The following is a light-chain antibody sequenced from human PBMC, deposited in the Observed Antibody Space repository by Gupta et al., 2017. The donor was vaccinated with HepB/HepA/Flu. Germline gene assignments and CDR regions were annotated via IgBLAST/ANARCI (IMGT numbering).Light chain of an antibody. CDR2: DAS. Sequence: DIQMTQSPSSLSASVGDRVTITCQASQDISNYLNWYQQKPGKAPKLLIYDASNWETGVPSRFRGSGYGIYLPFTISSRQQEDIATYYCQQDDNLPLVTFGQGTLLEIK. J-gene: IGKJ5*01. V-gene: IGKV1-33*01. CDR3: QQDDNLPLVT. CDR1: QDISNY.